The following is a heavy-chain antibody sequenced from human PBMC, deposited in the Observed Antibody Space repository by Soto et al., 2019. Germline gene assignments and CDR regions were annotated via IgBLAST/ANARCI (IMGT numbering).Heavy chain of an antibody. V-gene: IGHV2-5*02. D-gene: IGHD1-20*01. CDR2: IYWDDDK. J-gene: IGHJ4*02. CDR1: GVSLSTSGVG. CDR3: AHRPVTGTTGELGNSDY. Sequence: QITLKESGPTLVKLTQTLTLTCTFSGVSLSTSGVGVGGFLQPPGKALEWLALIYWDDDKRYSPSLKSRLTITKDTSKNQVVLTLTNMDPVDTATYYCAHRPVTGTTGELGNSDYWGRGTLVTASS.